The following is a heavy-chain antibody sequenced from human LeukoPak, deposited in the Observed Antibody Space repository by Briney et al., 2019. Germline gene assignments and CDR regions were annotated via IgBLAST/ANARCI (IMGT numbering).Heavy chain of an antibody. CDR3: AREYYYDSSGPSDWFDP. D-gene: IGHD3-22*01. Sequence: GASVKVSCKASGYTFTGYYMHWVRQAPGQGLEWMGWINPNSGGTNYAQKFQGRVTMTRDTSISTAYMELSRLRSDDTAVYYCAREYYYDSSGPSDWFDPWGQGTLVTPSS. J-gene: IGHJ5*02. CDR1: GYTFTGYY. V-gene: IGHV1-2*02. CDR2: INPNSGGT.